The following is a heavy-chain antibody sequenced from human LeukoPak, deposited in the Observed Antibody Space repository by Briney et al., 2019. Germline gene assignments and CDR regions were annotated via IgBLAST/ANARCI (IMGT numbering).Heavy chain of an antibody. CDR3: ARDRGTTVTTFDY. D-gene: IGHD4-17*01. Sequence: SVRVSCKASGGIFSSYTFNWVRQAPGQGLEWMGRAIPILGIATYAQKFQGRITITADESTSTAYMELSSLRSEDTAVYYCARDRGTTVTTFDYWGQGTLVTVSS. CDR1: GGIFSSYT. V-gene: IGHV1-69*04. J-gene: IGHJ4*02. CDR2: AIPILGIA.